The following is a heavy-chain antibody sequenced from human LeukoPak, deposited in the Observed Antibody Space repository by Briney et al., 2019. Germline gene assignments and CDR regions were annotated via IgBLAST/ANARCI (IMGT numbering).Heavy chain of an antibody. Sequence: GRSLRLSCAASGFTFSSYGMHWVRQAPGKGLEWVAVISYDGSNKYYADSVKGRFTISRDNSKNTLYLQMNSLSTEDTALYYCARDAASGNNWFDPWGQGTLVTVSS. CDR2: ISYDGSNK. CDR3: ARDAASGNNWFDP. CDR1: GFTFSSYG. V-gene: IGHV3-30*03. J-gene: IGHJ5*02. D-gene: IGHD3-3*01.